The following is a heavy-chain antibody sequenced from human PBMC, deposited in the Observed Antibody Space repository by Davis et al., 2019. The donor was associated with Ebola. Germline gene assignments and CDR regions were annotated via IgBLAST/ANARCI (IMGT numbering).Heavy chain of an antibody. V-gene: IGHV3-21*04. CDR2: ISSSSSYI. D-gene: IGHD1-14*01. CDR3: AKGYGIRDGMDV. Sequence: GGSLRLSCTASGFTFGDYAMSWVRQAPGKGLEWVSSISSSSSYIYYADSVKGRFTISRDNAKNSLYLQMNSLRAEDTAVYYCAKGYGIRDGMDVWGQGTTVTVSS. CDR1: GFTFGDYA. J-gene: IGHJ6*02.